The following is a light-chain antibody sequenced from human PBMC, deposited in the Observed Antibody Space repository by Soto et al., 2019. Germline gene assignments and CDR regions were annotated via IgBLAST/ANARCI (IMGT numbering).Light chain of an antibody. Sequence: EIVVTQSPATLSVSPGERATLSCRASQSVGISLAWYQQKPGQAPRLFIYGASTRATGVPARFTGSGSGTELTLTISSLQSEDFAVYYCQQYNYWPPWTFGQGTKVEIK. CDR2: GAS. CDR1: QSVGIS. CDR3: QQYNYWPPWT. J-gene: IGKJ1*01. V-gene: IGKV3-15*01.